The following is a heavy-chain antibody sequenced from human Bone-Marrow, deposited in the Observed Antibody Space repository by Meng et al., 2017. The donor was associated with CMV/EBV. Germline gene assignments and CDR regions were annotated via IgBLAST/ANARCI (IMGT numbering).Heavy chain of an antibody. J-gene: IGHJ4*02. CDR1: GYSFTSCW. D-gene: IGHD1-1*01. CDR3: ARRDPEPGTAPYFDY. V-gene: IGHV5-51*01. CDR2: IYPGDSDT. Sequence: GGSLRLSCKGSGYSFTSCWIGWVRQMPGKGLEWMGIIYPGDSDTRYSPSFQGQVTISADKSISTAYLQWSSLKASDTAMYYCARRDPEPGTAPYFDYWGQGTLVTVSS.